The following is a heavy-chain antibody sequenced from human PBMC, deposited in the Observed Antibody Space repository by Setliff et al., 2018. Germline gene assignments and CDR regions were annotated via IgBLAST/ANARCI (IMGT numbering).Heavy chain of an antibody. J-gene: IGHJ6*03. V-gene: IGHV4-61*09. CDR2: IYTSWST. Sequence: PSETLSLTCTVSDDSISSRHYYWSWIRQPAGKGLEWLGQIYTSWSTNYNPSLKGRATLSLDTSNNQFSLSLSSVTAADTAVYYCARMSGFQYMDVWGKGTTVTVSS. D-gene: IGHD3-3*01. CDR1: DDSISSRHYY. CDR3: ARMSGFQYMDV.